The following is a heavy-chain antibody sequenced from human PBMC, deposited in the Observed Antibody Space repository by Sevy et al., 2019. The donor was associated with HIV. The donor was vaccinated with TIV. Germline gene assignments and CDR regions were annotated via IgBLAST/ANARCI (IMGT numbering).Heavy chain of an antibody. J-gene: IGHJ3*02. D-gene: IGHD1-26*01. CDR1: GFTFSSYG. V-gene: IGHV3-30*18. CDR3: AKEGGSGSSGAAFDI. Sequence: GGSLRLSCAASGFTFSSYGMHWVRQAPGKVLEWVAVISYDGSNKYYADSVKGRFTISRDNSKITLYLQMNSLRAEDTAVYYCAKEGGSGSSGAAFDIWGQGTMVTVSS. CDR2: ISYDGSNK.